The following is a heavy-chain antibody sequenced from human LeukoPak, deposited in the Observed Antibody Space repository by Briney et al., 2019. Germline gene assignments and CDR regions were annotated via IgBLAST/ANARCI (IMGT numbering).Heavy chain of an antibody. V-gene: IGHV4-30-4*01. CDR2: IYYSGST. J-gene: IGHJ4*02. CDR1: GGSISSGDYY. D-gene: IGHD5-18*01. CDR3: ARIGAGGYSYDFDY. Sequence: SETLSLTCTVSGGSISSGDYYWSWIRQPPGKGREWIGYIYYSGSTYYNPSLKSRVTISVDTSKNQFSLKLSSVTAADTAVYYCARIGAGGYSYDFDYWGQGTLVTVSS.